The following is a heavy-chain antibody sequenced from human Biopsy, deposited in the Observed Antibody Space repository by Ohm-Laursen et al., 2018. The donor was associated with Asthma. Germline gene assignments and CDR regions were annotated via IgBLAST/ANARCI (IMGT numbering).Heavy chain of an antibody. V-gene: IGHV3-30*18. Sequence: SLRLSCTAPGFTFSNYGMHWVRQAPGKGLDWVAVISFDGSNKNYTDSVKGRFTISRDNSRNTLHLEMNSLRAEDTAVYFCAKEVFPGWELRRGPDSWGQGTLVTVSS. D-gene: IGHD1-26*01. CDR2: ISFDGSNK. J-gene: IGHJ4*02. CDR3: AKEVFPGWELRRGPDS. CDR1: GFTFSNYG.